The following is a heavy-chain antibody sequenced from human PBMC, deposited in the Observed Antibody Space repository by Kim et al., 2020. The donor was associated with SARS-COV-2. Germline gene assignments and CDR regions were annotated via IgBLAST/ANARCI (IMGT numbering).Heavy chain of an antibody. V-gene: IGHV4-39*01. J-gene: IGHJ2*01. Sequence: SETLSLTCTVSGGSISSSSYYWGWIRQPPGKGLEWIGSIYYSGSTYYNPSLKSRVTISVDTSKNQFSLKLSSVTAADTAVYYCAGARGTPGIDGWYFDLWGRGTLVTVSS. CDR3: AGARGTPGIDGWYFDL. D-gene: IGHD3-16*01. CDR1: GGSISSSSYY. CDR2: IYYSGST.